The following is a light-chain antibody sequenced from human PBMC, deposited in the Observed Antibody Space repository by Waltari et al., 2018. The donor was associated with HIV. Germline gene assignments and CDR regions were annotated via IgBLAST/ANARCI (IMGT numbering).Light chain of an antibody. J-gene: IGKJ2*01. Sequence: DIVMTQSPLSLPVSPGEPASISCVTDESLLYTTRSNYLDWYVQRPGRSPQLLVYLASDRASGVPDRCRGTGACTNFTLTISGVKTEDVGVYFCMQVVQTPPTFGQGTTLEIK. CDR3: MQVVQTPPT. CDR1: ESLLYTTRSNY. CDR2: LAS. V-gene: IGKV2-28*01.